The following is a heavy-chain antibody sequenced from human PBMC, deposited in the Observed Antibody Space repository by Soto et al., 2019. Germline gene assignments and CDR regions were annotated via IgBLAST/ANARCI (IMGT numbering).Heavy chain of an antibody. CDR2: ISGSGGST. J-gene: IGHJ4*02. Sequence: RLSCAASGFTFSSFAMSWVRQAPGKGLDWVSAISGSGGSTYSADSVKGRFTISRDNSKNTLYLQMSSLRAEDTAVYYCARLSRSDTAMVIYWGQGTLVTVSS. D-gene: IGHD5-18*01. V-gene: IGHV3-23*01. CDR3: ARLSRSDTAMVIY. CDR1: GFTFSSFA.